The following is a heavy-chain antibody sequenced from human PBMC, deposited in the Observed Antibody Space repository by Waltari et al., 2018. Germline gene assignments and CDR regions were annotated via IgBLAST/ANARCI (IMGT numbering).Heavy chain of an antibody. J-gene: IGHJ4*02. CDR3: ARDPDEYGSPSPTFES. Sequence: QVQLMESGGGVVQPGQSLRLSCAVSGFLFGSCSLPWVRQVPGKGPEWLAVMSHDGSATFYAASVRGRFTISRDNSKNILYLQMNNLRIEDSALYYCARDPDEYGSPSPTFESWGQGTLVTVSS. CDR2: MSHDGSAT. CDR1: GFLFGSCS. D-gene: IGHD6-13*01. V-gene: IGHV3-30*01.